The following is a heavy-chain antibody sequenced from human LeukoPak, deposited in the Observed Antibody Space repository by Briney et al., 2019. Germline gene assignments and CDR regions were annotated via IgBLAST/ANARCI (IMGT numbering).Heavy chain of an antibody. Sequence: GGSLRLSCTASGITFSSYMMTWVRQAPGKGLEWVSIITGSGDTTDYADSMKGRLTVSRDNSKNIVYLQMNTLRVDDTAIYYCASRYCTGGSCYFDYWGQGTLVTVSS. CDR3: ASRYCTGGSCYFDY. V-gene: IGHV3-23*01. D-gene: IGHD2-8*02. CDR1: GITFSSYM. J-gene: IGHJ4*02. CDR2: ITGSGDTT.